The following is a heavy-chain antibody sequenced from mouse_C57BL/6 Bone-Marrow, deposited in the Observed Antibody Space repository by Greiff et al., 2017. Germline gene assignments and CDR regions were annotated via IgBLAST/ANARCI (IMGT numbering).Heavy chain of an antibody. CDR1: GYTFTGYW. CDR2: IDPSDSYT. V-gene: IGHV1-59*01. J-gene: IGHJ4*01. Sequence: QVQLQQPGAELVRPGTSVKLSCKASGYTFTGYWMHWVKQRPGQGLEWIGVIDPSDSYTNYNQKFKGKATLTVDTSSSTAYMQLSSLTSEDSAVYYCAGGSSLDYWGQGTSVTVSS. CDR3: AGGSSLDY. D-gene: IGHD3-2*02.